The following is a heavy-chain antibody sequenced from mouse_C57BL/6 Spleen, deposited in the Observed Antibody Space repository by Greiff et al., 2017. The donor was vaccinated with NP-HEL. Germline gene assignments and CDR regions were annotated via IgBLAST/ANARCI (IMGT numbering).Heavy chain of an antibody. D-gene: IGHD1-1*01. J-gene: IGHJ1*03. CDR2: INPSTGGT. CDR3: ARANYYGSSHWYFDV. V-gene: IGHV1-42*01. CDR1: GYSFTGYY. Sequence: VQLKQTGPELVKPGASVKISCKASGYSFTGYYMNWVKQSPEKSLEWIGEINPSTGGTTYNQKFKAKATLTVDKSSSTAYMQLKSLTSEDSAVYYGARANYYGSSHWYFDVWGTGTTVTVSS.